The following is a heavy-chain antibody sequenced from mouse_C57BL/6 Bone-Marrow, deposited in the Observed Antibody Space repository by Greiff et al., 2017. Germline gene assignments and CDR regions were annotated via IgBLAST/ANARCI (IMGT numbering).Heavy chain of an antibody. CDR1: GYTFTDYY. CDR2: INPNNGGT. CDR3: AREGPYYYGSLVV. D-gene: IGHD1-1*01. V-gene: IGHV1-26*01. J-gene: IGHJ1*03. Sequence: VQLKQSGPELVKPGASVKISCKASGYTFTDYYMNWVKQSHGKSLEWIGDINPNNGGTSYNQKFKGKATLTVDKSSSTAYMELRSLTSEDSAVYYCAREGPYYYGSLVVWGTGTTVTVSS.